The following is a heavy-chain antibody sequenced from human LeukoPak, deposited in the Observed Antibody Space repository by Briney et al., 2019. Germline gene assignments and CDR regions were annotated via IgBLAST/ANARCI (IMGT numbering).Heavy chain of an antibody. CDR3: ARWTVRGVIIPFDY. CDR1: GFTFSSYA. CDR2: ISSNEGST. V-gene: IGHV3-64*01. Sequence: SGGSLRLSCAASGFTFSSYAMHWVRQAPGKGLEYVSAISSNEGSTYYANSVKGRFTISRDNSKNTLYLQMGSLRAEDMAVYYCARWTVRGVIIPFDYWGQGTLVTVSS. D-gene: IGHD3-10*01. J-gene: IGHJ4*02.